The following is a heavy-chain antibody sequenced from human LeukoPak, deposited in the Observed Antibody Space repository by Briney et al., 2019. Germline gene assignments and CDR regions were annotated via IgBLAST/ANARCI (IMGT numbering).Heavy chain of an antibody. V-gene: IGHV3-53*01. CDR1: GFTVSSNY. CDR3: ARANRLADWYLDL. D-gene: IGHD3-22*01. J-gene: IGHJ2*01. CDR2: IYSGGST. Sequence: PGGSLRLSCAASGFTVSSNYMSWVRQAPGKGLEWVSVIYSGGSTYYADSVKGRFTISRDNSKNTLYLQMNSLRAEDTAVYYCARANRLADWYLDLWGRGTLVTVSS.